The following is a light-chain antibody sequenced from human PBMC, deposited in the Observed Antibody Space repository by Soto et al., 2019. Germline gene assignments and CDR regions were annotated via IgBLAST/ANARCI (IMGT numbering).Light chain of an antibody. J-gene: IGKJ2*01. Sequence: EIVLTQSPGTLSLSPGERATLPCRASQSVSSSYLAWSHQKPGQAPRLLIYGASSRATGIPVRFSGSGSGTDFTLTISRLEPEDFVVYYCEQSGSSPQLYAFGQGTRLEIK. CDR1: QSVSSSY. CDR2: GAS. CDR3: EQSGSSPQLYA. V-gene: IGKV3-20*01.